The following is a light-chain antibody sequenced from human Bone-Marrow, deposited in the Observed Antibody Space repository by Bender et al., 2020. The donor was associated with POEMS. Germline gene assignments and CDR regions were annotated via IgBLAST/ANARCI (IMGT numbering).Light chain of an antibody. CDR3: CSYSSTTSFV. J-gene: IGLJ1*01. CDR2: DVT. V-gene: IGLV2-14*03. CDR1: NSDVGGYNF. Sequence: QSALTQPASVSGSPGQSITISCTGTNSDVGGYNFVSWYQQHPGKAPKLMIYDVTDRPSGISDRFSGSKSGNTAFLTISGLQAEDEADYYCCSYSSTTSFVFGGGTRVTVL.